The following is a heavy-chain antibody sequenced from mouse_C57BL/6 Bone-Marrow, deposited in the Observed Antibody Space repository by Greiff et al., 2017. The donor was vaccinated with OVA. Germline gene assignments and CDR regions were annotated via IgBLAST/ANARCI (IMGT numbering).Heavy chain of an antibody. D-gene: IGHD3-1*01. Sequence: EVKLMESGGGLVQPGGSLKLSCAASGFTFSDYYMYWVRQTPEKRLEWVAYISNGGGSTYYPDTVKGRFTISRDNAKNTLYLQMSRLKSEDTAMYYCAREASGIYYYAMDYWGQGTSVTVSS. CDR2: ISNGGGST. CDR3: AREASGIYYYAMDY. V-gene: IGHV5-12*01. J-gene: IGHJ4*01. CDR1: GFTFSDYY.